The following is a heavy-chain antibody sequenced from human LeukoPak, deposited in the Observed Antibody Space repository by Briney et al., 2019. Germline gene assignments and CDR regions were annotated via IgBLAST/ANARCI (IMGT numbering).Heavy chain of an antibody. CDR1: GFTLSSYA. D-gene: IGHD3-22*01. V-gene: IGHV3-23*01. CDR2: ISGSGGST. Sequence: GGSLRLSCAASGFTLSSYAMSWVRQAPGKGLEWVSAISGSGGSTYYADSVKGRFTISRDNSKNTLYLQMNSLRAEDTAVYYCAKDEPDYYDSSGYRHYYNGMDVWGQGTTVTVSS. J-gene: IGHJ6*02. CDR3: AKDEPDYYDSSGYRHYYNGMDV.